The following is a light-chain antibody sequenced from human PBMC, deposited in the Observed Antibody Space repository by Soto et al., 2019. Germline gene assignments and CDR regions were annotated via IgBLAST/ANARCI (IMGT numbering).Light chain of an antibody. Sequence: EIVMTQSPASLSVSPGERATLSCRASQSVSSKLAWYQQKPGQAPRVLIYGASTRATGIPARFSGSGSGTEFTLTINSLQSEDFAVYYCQQYNNWPRTFGQGTKVDIK. J-gene: IGKJ1*01. CDR3: QQYNNWPRT. CDR1: QSVSSK. CDR2: GAS. V-gene: IGKV3-15*01.